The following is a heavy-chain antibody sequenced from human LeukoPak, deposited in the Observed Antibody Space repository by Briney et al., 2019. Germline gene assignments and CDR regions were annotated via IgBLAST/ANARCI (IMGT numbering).Heavy chain of an antibody. CDR3: ARDRDFGDYGSGSWGAFDY. Sequence: PSETLSLTCAVYGGSFSGYYWSWIRQPPGKGLEWIGEINHSGSTNYNPSLKSRVTISVDTSKNQFTLKLSPVTAADTAVYYCARDRDFGDYGSGSWGAFDYWGQGTLVAVSS. J-gene: IGHJ4*02. CDR1: GGSFSGYY. V-gene: IGHV4-34*01. D-gene: IGHD3-10*01. CDR2: INHSGST.